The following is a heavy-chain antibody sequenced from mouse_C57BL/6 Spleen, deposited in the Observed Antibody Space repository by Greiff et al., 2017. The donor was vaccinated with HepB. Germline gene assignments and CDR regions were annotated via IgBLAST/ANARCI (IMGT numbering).Heavy chain of an antibody. Sequence: VHVKQSGPELVKPGASVKISCKASGYSFTDYNMNWVKQSNGKSLEWIGVINPNYGTTSYNQKFKGKATLTVDQSSSTAYMQLNSLTSEDSAVYYCARNELGRSYWYFDVWGTGTTVTVSS. J-gene: IGHJ1*03. CDR2: INPNYGTT. CDR1: GYSFTDYN. CDR3: ARNELGRSYWYFDV. D-gene: IGHD4-1*01. V-gene: IGHV1-39*01.